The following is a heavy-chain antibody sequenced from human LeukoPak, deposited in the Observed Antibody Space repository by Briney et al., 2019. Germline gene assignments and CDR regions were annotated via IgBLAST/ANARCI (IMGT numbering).Heavy chain of an antibody. J-gene: IGHJ6*02. CDR1: GFTFSSYS. V-gene: IGHV3-48*04. D-gene: IGHD6-13*01. CDR2: ISSSSSTI. Sequence: PGGSLRLSCAASGFTFSSYSMNWVRQAPGKGLEWVSYISSSSSTIYYADSVKGRFTISRDNAKNSLYLQMNSLRAEDTAVYYCARVPRGGAAAGRYYYGMDVWGQGTTVTASS. CDR3: ARVPRGGAAAGRYYYGMDV.